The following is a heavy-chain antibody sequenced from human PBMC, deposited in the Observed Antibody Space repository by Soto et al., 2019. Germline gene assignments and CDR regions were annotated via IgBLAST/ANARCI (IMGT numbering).Heavy chain of an antibody. J-gene: IGHJ4*02. V-gene: IGHV3-23*01. CDR3: AKGYLELPAY. Sequence: EVQLLESGGGLVQPGGSLRLSCAASGFTFSSYAMSWVRQAPGKGLEWASAISGSGGSTYYADSVQGRFTISRDNSKYTLYLQLNSRRAEDTAVYYCAKGYLELPAYWCQGTLVTVFS. D-gene: IGHD1-7*01. CDR2: ISGSGGST. CDR1: GFTFSSYA.